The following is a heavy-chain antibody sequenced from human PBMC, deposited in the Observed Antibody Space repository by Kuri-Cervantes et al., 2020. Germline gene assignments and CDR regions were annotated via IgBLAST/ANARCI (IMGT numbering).Heavy chain of an antibody. Sequence: GGSLRLSCAASGFTFSSYAMSWVRQAPGKGLAWVSDISGSGGSTYYADSVKGRFTISRDNSKNTLYLQMNSLRAEDTAVYYCAKGMDARYYFDYRGQGTLVTVSS. CDR3: AKGMDARYYFDY. CDR1: GFTFSSYA. D-gene: IGHD2-2*01. J-gene: IGHJ4*02. V-gene: IGHV3-23*01. CDR2: ISGSGGST.